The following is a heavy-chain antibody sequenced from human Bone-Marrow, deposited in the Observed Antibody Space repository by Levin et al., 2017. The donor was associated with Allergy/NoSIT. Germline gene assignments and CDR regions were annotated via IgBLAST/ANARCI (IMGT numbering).Heavy chain of an antibody. Sequence: GGSLRLSCAASGFTFSTCGLHWVRQAPGKGLDWVAVFSCDGNNKYYADSVKGRFTISGDSSKSTLYLQMNGLRPEDTAVYYCAEAMWGDSGYNFVFDSWGQGTLVTVSS. J-gene: IGHJ4*02. V-gene: IGHV3-30*18. CDR3: AEAMWGDSGYNFVFDS. CDR1: GFTFSTCG. CDR2: FSCDGNNK. D-gene: IGHD5-12*01.